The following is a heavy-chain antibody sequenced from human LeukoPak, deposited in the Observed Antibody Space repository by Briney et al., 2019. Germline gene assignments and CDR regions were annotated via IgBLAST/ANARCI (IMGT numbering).Heavy chain of an antibody. CDR3: AREYCSSTSCYIGY. CDR2: INPSGGST. J-gene: IGHJ4*02. CDR1: GGTFSTYS. D-gene: IGHD2-2*02. V-gene: IGHV1-46*03. Sequence: ASVKVPCKASGGTFSTYSITWVRQAPGQGLEWMGIINPSGGSTSYAQKFQGRVTMTRDTSTSIVYMELSSLRSEDTAVYYCAREYCSSTSCYIGYWGQGTLVTVSS.